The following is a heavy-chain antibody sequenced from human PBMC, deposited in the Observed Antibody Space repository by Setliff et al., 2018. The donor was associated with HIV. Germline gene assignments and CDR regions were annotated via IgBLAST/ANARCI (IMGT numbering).Heavy chain of an antibody. Sequence: TSETLSLTCTVSGASVNSHYWAWIRQPPGKGLEWIGSLYYCGNTNYNPSLKSRVTISADTSKNQFSLKLRSVTAADTAVYYCAGVLSSGYYDGPWGQGTLVTVSS. CDR2: LYYCGNT. J-gene: IGHJ5*02. V-gene: IGHV4-59*02. CDR1: GASVNSHY. CDR3: AGVLSSGYYDGP. D-gene: IGHD3-22*01.